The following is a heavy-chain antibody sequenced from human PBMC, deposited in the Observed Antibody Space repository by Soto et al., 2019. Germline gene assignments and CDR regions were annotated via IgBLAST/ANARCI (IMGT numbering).Heavy chain of an antibody. CDR2: IYTSGST. D-gene: IGHD3-22*01. CDR1: GGSISSYY. Sequence: SETLSLTCTVSGGSISSYYWSWIRQPAGKGLEWIGRIYTSGSTNYNPSLKSRVTMSVDTSKNQFSLKLSSVTAADTAVYYCARDGIERGVRDHSSGYNRFDYYYGMDVWGQGTTVTVSS. J-gene: IGHJ6*02. CDR3: ARDGIERGVRDHSSGYNRFDYYYGMDV. V-gene: IGHV4-4*07.